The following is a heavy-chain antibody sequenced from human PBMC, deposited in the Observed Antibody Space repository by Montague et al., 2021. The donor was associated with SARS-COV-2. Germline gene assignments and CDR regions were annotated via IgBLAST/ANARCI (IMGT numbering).Heavy chain of an antibody. D-gene: IGHD3-9*01. V-gene: IGHV3-30*04. J-gene: IGHJ4*02. CDR3: ARPPSLHAFHLNGFYSLAS. CDR1: GFDFNGYA. CDR2: ISYEGSMK. Sequence: SLRLSCAASGFDFNGYALHWVRQAPGQGLEWVALISYEGSMKFYADSVKGRFTISRDSSKNTLYLDMNNLSPEDTDVYYCARPPSLHAFHLNGFYSLASGGRGTLVTVSS.